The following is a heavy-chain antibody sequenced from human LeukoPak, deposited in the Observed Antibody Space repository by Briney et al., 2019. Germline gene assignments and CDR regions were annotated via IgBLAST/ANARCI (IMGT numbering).Heavy chain of an antibody. CDR2: ISYDGRNK. D-gene: IGHD3-22*01. CDR1: GFTFSSHG. V-gene: IGHV3-30*03. J-gene: IGHJ4*02. CDR3: AVSSGYCYY. Sequence: GRSLRLSCAASGFTFSSHGMHWVRQAPGKGLEWVALISYDGRNKYYADSVKGRFTISRDNSKNTLYLQMNSLSAEDTAVYYCAVSSGYCYYWGQGTLVTVSS.